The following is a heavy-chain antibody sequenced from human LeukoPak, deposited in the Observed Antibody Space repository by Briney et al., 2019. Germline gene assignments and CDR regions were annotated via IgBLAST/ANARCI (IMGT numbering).Heavy chain of an antibody. J-gene: IGHJ4*02. CDR3: ARDRSYYDSSGATDY. V-gene: IGHV1-18*01. D-gene: IGHD3-22*01. CDR1: GYTFTSYG. Sequence: ASVKVSCKASGYTFTSYGISWVRQAPGQGLEWMGWISAYNGNTNYAQKFQGRVTMTRDTSISTAYMELSRLRSDDTAVYYCARDRSYYDSSGATDYWGQGTLVTVSS. CDR2: ISAYNGNT.